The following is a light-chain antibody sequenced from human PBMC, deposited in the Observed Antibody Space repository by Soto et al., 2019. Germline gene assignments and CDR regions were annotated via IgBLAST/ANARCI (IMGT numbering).Light chain of an antibody. V-gene: IGKV3-11*01. Sequence: IVMTQSPXTLSVSPXXXAXLSXXXSESVSSYLAWYQQKPGQAPRLLIYDASNRATGIPARFSGSGSGTDFTLTISSLEPEDFAVYYCQQRSNWPPWTFGQGTKV. CDR1: ESVSSY. CDR3: QQRSNWPPWT. J-gene: IGKJ1*01. CDR2: DAS.